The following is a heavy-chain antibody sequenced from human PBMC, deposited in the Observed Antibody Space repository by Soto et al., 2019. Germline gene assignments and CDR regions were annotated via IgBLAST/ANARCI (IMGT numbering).Heavy chain of an antibody. V-gene: IGHV5-10-1*01. CDR1: GYLFTRYW. Sequence: GHSLKLSCTGSGYLFTRYWITWVHQKNGKGLEWMGRIDPSDSYTNYSPSFQGHVTISADKSISTAYLQWSSLKASDTAMYYCARHCSSTSCYFRNDDWVQGTLVIVSS. J-gene: IGHJ4*02. CDR3: ARHCSSTSCYFRNDD. D-gene: IGHD2-2*01. CDR2: IDPSDSYT.